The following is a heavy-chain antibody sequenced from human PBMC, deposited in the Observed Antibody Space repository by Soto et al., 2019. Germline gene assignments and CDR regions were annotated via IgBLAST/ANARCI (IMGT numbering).Heavy chain of an antibody. V-gene: IGHV4-4*07. CDR3: AREFGDNWNYEAY. J-gene: IGHJ4*02. CDR1: HGTISCYS. Sequence: TRPHTRSVAHGTISCYSVLLLQKPAGKGLEWSGRMSSTGNTNYNPSLKSRVTVSIDTSKNQFFLRLNSVTAADSAVYYWAREFGDNWNYEAYWGQGTAVTVSS. D-gene: IGHD1-7*01. CDR2: MSSTGNT.